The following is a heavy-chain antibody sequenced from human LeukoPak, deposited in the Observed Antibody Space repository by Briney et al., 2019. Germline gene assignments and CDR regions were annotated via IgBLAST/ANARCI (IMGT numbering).Heavy chain of an antibody. CDR2: ISSSGSTI. CDR1: GFNFYNYD. J-gene: IGHJ4*02. CDR3: ARGGRFIVGATYFDY. D-gene: IGHD1-26*01. V-gene: IGHV3-11*01. Sequence: GGSLRLSCAASGFNFYNYDIQWVRQAPGKGLEWVSYISSSGSTIYYADSVKGRFTISRDNAKNSLYLQMNSLRAEDTAVYYCARGGRFIVGATYFDYWGQGTLVTVSS.